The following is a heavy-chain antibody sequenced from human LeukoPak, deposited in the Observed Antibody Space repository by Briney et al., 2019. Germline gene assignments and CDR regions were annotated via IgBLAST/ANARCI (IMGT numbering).Heavy chain of an antibody. CDR3: ARGPLRYCSGGSCYSPNFDY. CDR2: ISSSSSTI. CDR1: GFTFSSYS. Sequence: GGSLRLSCAASGFTFSSYSMNWVRQAPGKGLEWVSYISSSSSTIYYADSVKGRFTISRDNAKNSLYLQMNSLRAEDTAVYYCARGPLRYCSGGSCYSPNFDYWGQGTLVTVSS. V-gene: IGHV3-48*01. J-gene: IGHJ4*02. D-gene: IGHD2-15*01.